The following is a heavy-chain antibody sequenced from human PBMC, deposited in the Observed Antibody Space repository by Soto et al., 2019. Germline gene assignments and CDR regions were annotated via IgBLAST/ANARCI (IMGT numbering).Heavy chain of an antibody. CDR2: ISRSSDST. Sequence: QVQVVESGGGLVKPGGSLRLSCAASGFTFSHSYMSWIRQAPGKGREWVSSISRSSDSTYYADSVKGRVAIARDNAKNALYLQLNTLRAEDACGKYCVRCGVKGTRASVEGYKWCQGTLVTVYS. CDR3: VRCGVKGTRASVEGYK. J-gene: IGHJ4*02. D-gene: IGHD1-1*01. V-gene: IGHV3-11*06. CDR1: GFTFSHSY.